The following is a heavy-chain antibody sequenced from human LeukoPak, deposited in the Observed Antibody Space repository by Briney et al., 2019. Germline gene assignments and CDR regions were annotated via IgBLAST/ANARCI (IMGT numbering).Heavy chain of an antibody. D-gene: IGHD3-9*01. CDR3: ARVYDILTGPYYYYMDV. Sequence: GASVKVSCKASGYTFTGHYIHWVRQAPGQGLECMGWINPSSGGTNYAQKFQGRVTMTRDRSINTAYMELSRLRSDDTAVYYCARVYDILTGPYYYYMDVWGKGTTVTISS. J-gene: IGHJ6*03. CDR1: GYTFTGHY. V-gene: IGHV1-2*02. CDR2: INPSSGGT.